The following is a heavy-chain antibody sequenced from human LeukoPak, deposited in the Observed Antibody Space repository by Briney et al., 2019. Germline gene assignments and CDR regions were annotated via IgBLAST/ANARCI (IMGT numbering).Heavy chain of an antibody. V-gene: IGHV4-31*03. Sequence: KPPQTLSLTCTVSGGSITSGGYYWSWIRQHPGKGLEWIGYISSSGTTYYNPSLKSRVTISLDTSKNQFSLNLSSVSAADTAVYYCARDIWNYYFDYWGRGTLVSVSS. CDR2: ISSSGTT. CDR3: ARDIWNYYFDY. CDR1: GGSITSGGYY. J-gene: IGHJ4*02. D-gene: IGHD1-7*01.